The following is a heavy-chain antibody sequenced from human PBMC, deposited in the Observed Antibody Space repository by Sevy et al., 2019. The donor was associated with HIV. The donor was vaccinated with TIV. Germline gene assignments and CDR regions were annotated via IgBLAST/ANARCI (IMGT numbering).Heavy chain of an antibody. V-gene: IGHV4-61*02. J-gene: IGHJ3*02. CDR3: ARDGPGDWGTNWFAFDI. D-gene: IGHD2-21*02. CDR1: GGSINSGSYY. CDR2: ISTSGST. Sequence: SETLSLTCTVSGGSINSGSYYWNWIRQPAGKGLEWIGRISTSGSTNYNPSLKSRVTILRDTSKNQFSLKLTSMTAADTAVYYCARDGPGDWGTNWFAFDIWGQGTMVTVSS.